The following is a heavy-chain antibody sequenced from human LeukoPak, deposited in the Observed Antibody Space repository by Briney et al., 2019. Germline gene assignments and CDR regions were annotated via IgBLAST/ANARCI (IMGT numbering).Heavy chain of an antibody. D-gene: IGHD3-22*01. Sequence: GVPLRLSCAASVFTFSSYGMNWVRQAPGKGLEWVSGMSGSGGRTYYADSVKGRFTISRDNSKNTVYLQMNTQRGEDTAVYYCAKDDSYYDRSGLRFDVWGQGTMVTVSS. J-gene: IGHJ3*01. CDR1: VFTFSSYG. CDR2: MSGSGGRT. V-gene: IGHV3-23*01. CDR3: AKDDSYYDRSGLRFDV.